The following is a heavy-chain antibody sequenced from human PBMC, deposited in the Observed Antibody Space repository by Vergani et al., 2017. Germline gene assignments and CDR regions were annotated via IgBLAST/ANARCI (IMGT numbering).Heavy chain of an antibody. J-gene: IGHJ6*02. V-gene: IGHV1-69*02. D-gene: IGHD2-2*01. CDR1: GGTFSSYT. CDR3: GVATPVPARPNYYYYGMDV. CDR2: IIPILGIA. Sequence: QVQLVQSGAEVKKPGSSVKVSCKASGGTFSSYTTSWVRQAPGQGLEWMGRIIPILGIANYAQKFQGRVTITAGKTTSTAYMELSSLRSEDTAVYYCGVATPVPARPNYYYYGMDVWDRGTTVTFSS.